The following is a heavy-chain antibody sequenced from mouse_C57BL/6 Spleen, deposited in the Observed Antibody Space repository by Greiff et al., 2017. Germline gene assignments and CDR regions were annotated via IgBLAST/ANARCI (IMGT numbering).Heavy chain of an antibody. CDR2: ISSGSSTI. V-gene: IGHV5-17*01. CDR3: ARDLYYGYPWFAY. J-gene: IGHJ3*01. Sequence: DVQLVESGGGLVKPGGSLKLSCAASGFTFSDYGMHWVRQAPEKGLEWVAYISSGSSTIYYADTVKGRFTISRDNAKNTLFLQMTSLRSEDTAMYYCARDLYYGYPWFAYWGQGTLVTVSA. D-gene: IGHD2-2*01. CDR1: GFTFSDYG.